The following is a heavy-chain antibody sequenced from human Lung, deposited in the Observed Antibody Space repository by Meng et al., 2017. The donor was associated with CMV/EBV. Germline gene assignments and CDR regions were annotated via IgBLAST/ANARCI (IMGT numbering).Heavy chain of an antibody. V-gene: IGHV3-48*03. CDR3: AGDPLYDLGNFYYYGMDV. D-gene: IGHD3-3*01. CDR2: ISGSGSTI. Sequence: GESLKISCVASGFTFSSYGVSWVRQAPGKGLEWVSYISGSGSTIYYADSVKGRFTISRDNAKNSLHLQMNSLRAEDTAVYYCAGDPLYDLGNFYYYGMDVWGQGTTVTVSS. J-gene: IGHJ6*02. CDR1: GFTFSSYG.